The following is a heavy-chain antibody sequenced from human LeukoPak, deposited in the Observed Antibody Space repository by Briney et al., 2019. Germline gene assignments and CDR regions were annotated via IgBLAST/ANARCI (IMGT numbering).Heavy chain of an antibody. Sequence: SETLSLTCTVSGGSISSSSYYWGWIRQPPGKGLEWIGSIYYSGSTYYNPSLKSRVTISVDTSKNQFSLKLSSVTAADTAVYYCARAPAPGYGDYVRYSDAFDIWGQGTMVTVSS. CDR3: ARAPAPGYGDYVRYSDAFDI. D-gene: IGHD4-17*01. V-gene: IGHV4-39*07. CDR1: GGSISSSSYY. J-gene: IGHJ3*02. CDR2: IYYSGST.